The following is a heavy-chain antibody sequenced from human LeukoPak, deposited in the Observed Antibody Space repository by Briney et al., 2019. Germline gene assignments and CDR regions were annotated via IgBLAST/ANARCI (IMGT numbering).Heavy chain of an antibody. Sequence: SETLSLTCTVSGGSISSYYWSWIRQPPGKGLEWIGYIYYSGSTNYNPSLKSRVTISVDTSKNQFSLKLSSVTAADTAVYYCARDWTYYDSSGYIKSPNAFDIRGQGTMVTVSS. D-gene: IGHD3-22*01. CDR2: IYYSGST. V-gene: IGHV4-59*01. J-gene: IGHJ3*02. CDR3: ARDWTYYDSSGYIKSPNAFDI. CDR1: GGSISSYY.